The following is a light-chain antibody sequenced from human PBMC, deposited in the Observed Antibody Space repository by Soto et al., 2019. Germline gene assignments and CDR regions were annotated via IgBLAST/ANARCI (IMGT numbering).Light chain of an antibody. CDR2: GAS. V-gene: IGKV3-20*01. CDR1: QSVSSSS. J-gene: IGKJ2*01. Sequence: EIVLTQSPGTLSLSPGERATLSCRASQSVSSSSLAWYQQKPGQAPRLLIYGASSRATGIPDRFSGSVSGTDFTLTISRLEPEDFAVFYCQQYGSSPYTFGQGPKLEI. CDR3: QQYGSSPYT.